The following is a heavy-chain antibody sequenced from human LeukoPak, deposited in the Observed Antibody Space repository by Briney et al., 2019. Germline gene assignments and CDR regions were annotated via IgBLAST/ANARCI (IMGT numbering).Heavy chain of an antibody. D-gene: IGHD2-2*01. CDR3: ARDLTRIVVVPAADWGGDAFDI. Sequence: ASVKVSCKASGYTFTGYYMHWVRQAPGQGLEWMGRINPNSGGTNYAQKFQGRVTMTRDTSISTAYMELSRLRSDDTAVYHCARDLTRIVVVPAADWGGDAFDIWGQGTMVTLSS. CDR2: INPNSGGT. J-gene: IGHJ3*02. V-gene: IGHV1-2*06. CDR1: GYTFTGYY.